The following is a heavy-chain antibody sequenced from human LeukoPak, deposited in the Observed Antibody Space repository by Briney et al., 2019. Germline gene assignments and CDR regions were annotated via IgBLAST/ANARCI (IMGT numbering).Heavy chain of an antibody. CDR2: IWYDGSNK. J-gene: IGHJ6*02. Sequence: GGSLRLSCAASGFTFSSYGMHWVRQAPGKGLEWVAVIWYDGSNKYYADFVKGRFTISRDNSKNTLYLQMNSLRAEDTAVYYCARVGGQQLVTYYYYGMDVWGQGTTVTVSS. V-gene: IGHV3-33*01. CDR3: ARVGGQQLVTYYYYGMDV. CDR1: GFTFSSYG. D-gene: IGHD6-13*01.